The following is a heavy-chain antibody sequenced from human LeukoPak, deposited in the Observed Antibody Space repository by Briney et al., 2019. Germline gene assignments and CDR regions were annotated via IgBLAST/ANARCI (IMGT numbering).Heavy chain of an antibody. CDR3: ARDRTYFYSSGWYDY. D-gene: IGHD6-19*01. CDR2: ISAYNGNT. Sequence: GASVKVSCKASGYTFTSYGISWVRQAPGQGLEWMGWISAYNGNTNYAQKLQGRVTMTTDTSTSTAYMELRSLRSDDTAVYYCARDRTYFYSSGWYDYWGQGTLVTVSS. J-gene: IGHJ4*02. CDR1: GYTFTSYG. V-gene: IGHV1-18*01.